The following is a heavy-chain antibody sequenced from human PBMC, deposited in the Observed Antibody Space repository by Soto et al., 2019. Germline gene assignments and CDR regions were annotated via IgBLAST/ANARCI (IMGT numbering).Heavy chain of an antibody. CDR1: GFTFSSYS. Sequence: GGSLRLSCAASGFTFSSYSMNWVRQAPGKGLEWVPSISSSSSYIYYADSVKGRFTISRDNAKNSLYLQMNNLRAEDTAVYYCAREQDYYDSYYFDYWGQGTLVTVSS. V-gene: IGHV3-21*01. CDR3: AREQDYYDSYYFDY. CDR2: ISSSSSYI. J-gene: IGHJ4*02. D-gene: IGHD3-22*01.